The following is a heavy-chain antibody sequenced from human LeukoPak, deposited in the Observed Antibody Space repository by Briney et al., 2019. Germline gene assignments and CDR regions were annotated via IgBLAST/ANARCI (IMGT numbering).Heavy chain of an antibody. Sequence: GASVKVSCKASGYTFTSYDINWVRQATGQGLEWMGWMNPNSGNTGYAQKFQGRVAMTRNTSISTAYMELSSLRSEDTAVYYCARRITMVRGERINWFDPWGQGTLVTVSS. CDR2: MNPNSGNT. CDR1: GYTFTSYD. V-gene: IGHV1-8*01. J-gene: IGHJ5*02. CDR3: ARRITMVRGERINWFDP. D-gene: IGHD3-10*01.